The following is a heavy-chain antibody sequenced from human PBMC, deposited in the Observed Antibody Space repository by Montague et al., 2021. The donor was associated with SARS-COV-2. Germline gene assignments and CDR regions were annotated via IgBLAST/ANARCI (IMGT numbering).Heavy chain of an antibody. CDR2: INSDGSST. V-gene: IGHV3-74*01. Sequence: SLRLSCAASGFTFSSYWMHWVRLAPGKGLVWVSRINSDGSSTSYADSVKGRFTISRDNAKNTLYLQMNSLRAEDTAVYYCARGVITMVRGVIYPWFDPWGQGTLVTVSS. D-gene: IGHD3-10*01. CDR3: ARGVITMVRGVIYPWFDP. J-gene: IGHJ5*02. CDR1: GFTFSSYW.